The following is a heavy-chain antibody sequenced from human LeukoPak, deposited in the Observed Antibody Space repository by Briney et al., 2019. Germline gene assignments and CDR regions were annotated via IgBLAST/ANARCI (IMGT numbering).Heavy chain of an antibody. J-gene: IGHJ4*02. CDR1: GFTFSTYA. CDR2: ISDSGGNT. D-gene: IGHD1-26*01. CDR3: ARRTRGSSGGYLDY. V-gene: IGHV3-23*01. Sequence: GGSLRLSCAASGFTFSTYAMIWVREAPGRGLEWVSTISDSGGNTYYADSVKGRFTISRDNSKNTLHVQMSSLRAEDTAVYYCARRTRGSSGGYLDYWGQGTLVAVHS.